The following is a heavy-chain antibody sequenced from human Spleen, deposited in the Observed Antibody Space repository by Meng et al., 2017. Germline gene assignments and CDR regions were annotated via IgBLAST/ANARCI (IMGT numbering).Heavy chain of an antibody. J-gene: IGHJ4*02. V-gene: IGHV1-2*02. CDR1: GYPFTGYY. CDR3: ARDEDISAAGKLFGDY. CDR2: INPNSGGT. D-gene: IGHD6-25*01. Sequence: ASVKVSCKASGYPFTGYYIHWVRQAPGQGLEWMGWINPNSGGTKYAQKFQARVTMTGDTSISTAYMELSGLRSDDTAMYYCARDEDISAAGKLFGDYWGQGTLVTVSS.